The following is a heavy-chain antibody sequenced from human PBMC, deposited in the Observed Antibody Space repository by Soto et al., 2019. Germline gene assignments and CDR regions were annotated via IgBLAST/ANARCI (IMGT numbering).Heavy chain of an antibody. V-gene: IGHV3-21*02. J-gene: IGHJ6*02. Sequence: QLVESGGGLVKPGGSLRLSCAVSGFTFSGYTMNWVSLAPGTGLEWVSSISMSSSDIYYADSVKGRFTISRDNAKNSLSLQMNSLRAEDTAVYYCVRDTGFYDDAGQTYYYGMDVWGQGTTVTVS. CDR2: ISMSSSDI. CDR3: VRDTGFYDDAGQTYYYGMDV. CDR1: GFTFSGYT. D-gene: IGHD3-22*01.